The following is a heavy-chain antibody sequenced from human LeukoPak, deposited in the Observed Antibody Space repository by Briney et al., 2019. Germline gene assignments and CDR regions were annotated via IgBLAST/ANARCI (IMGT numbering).Heavy chain of an antibody. CDR3: ARTSTGTTNWFDP. CDR2: ISAYNGNI. CDR1: GYTFTNYG. J-gene: IGHJ5*02. D-gene: IGHD1-7*01. Sequence: ASVKVSCKASGYTFTNYGINWVRQARGQGPEWLGWISAYNGNINYAQKLQGRVTITRDTSTNTAYMELRSLRSDDTAVYYCARTSTGTTNWFDPWGQGTLVTVSS. V-gene: IGHV1-18*01.